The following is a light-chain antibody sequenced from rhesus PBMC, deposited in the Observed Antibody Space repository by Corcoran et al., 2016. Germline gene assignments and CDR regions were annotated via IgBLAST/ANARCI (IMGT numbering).Light chain of an antibody. CDR1: QGISSY. J-gene: IGKJ4*01. CDR3: LQHNSYPLT. Sequence: DIQMTQSPSSLSASVGDTVTITCRARQGISSYLNWFQQTPGKAPKLLIYDASSLESGVPSRFSGSGSGTDFTLTISSLPPEDFAAYYCLQHNSYPLTFGGGTKVEIK. V-gene: IGKV1-28*03. CDR2: DAS.